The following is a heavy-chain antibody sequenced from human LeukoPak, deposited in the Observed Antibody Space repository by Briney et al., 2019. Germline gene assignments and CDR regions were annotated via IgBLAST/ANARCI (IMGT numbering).Heavy chain of an antibody. CDR1: GGTFSSYA. V-gene: IGHV1-69*06. D-gene: IGHD6-13*01. CDR2: IIPIFGTA. Sequence: ASVTVSCTASGGTFSSYAISWVRQAPGQGLEWMGVIIPIFGTANYAQKFQGRVTITADKSTSTAYMELSSLRSEDTAVYYCARVGWYSSSWYYYYGMDVWGKGTTVTVSS. J-gene: IGHJ6*04. CDR3: ARVGWYSSSWYYYYGMDV.